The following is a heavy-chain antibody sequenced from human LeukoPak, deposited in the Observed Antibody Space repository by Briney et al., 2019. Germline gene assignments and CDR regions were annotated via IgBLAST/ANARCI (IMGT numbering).Heavy chain of an antibody. CDR2: MSYSGSTT. Sequence: GGSLRLSCAASGFTFSSYAMSWVRQAPGKGLEWISFMSYSGSTTYYADSVKGRFTISRDNAKNSLYLQMNSLRAEDTAVYYCARVTFPRYYDSSGYPEYWGQGTLVTVSS. D-gene: IGHD3-22*01. V-gene: IGHV3-48*03. J-gene: IGHJ4*02. CDR3: ARVTFPRYYDSSGYPEY. CDR1: GFTFSSYA.